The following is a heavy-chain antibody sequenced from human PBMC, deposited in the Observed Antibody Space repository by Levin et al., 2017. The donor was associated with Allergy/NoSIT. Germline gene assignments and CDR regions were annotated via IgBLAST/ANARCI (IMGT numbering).Heavy chain of an antibody. CDR2: INHSGST. CDR3: ARGRVRMIAVAGIY. J-gene: IGHJ4*02. CDR1: GGSFSGYY. Sequence: SETLSLTCAVYGGSFSGYYWSWIRQPPGKGLEWIGEINHSGSTNYNPSLKSRVTISVDTSKNQFSLKLSSVTAADTAVYYCARGRVRMIAVAGIYWGQGTLVTVSS. D-gene: IGHD6-19*01. V-gene: IGHV4-34*01.